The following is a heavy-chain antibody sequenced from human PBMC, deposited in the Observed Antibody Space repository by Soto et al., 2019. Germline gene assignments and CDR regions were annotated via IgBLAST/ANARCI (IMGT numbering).Heavy chain of an antibody. CDR3: ARGIVVVPAARMAWRHYYYGMDV. J-gene: IGHJ6*04. Sequence: QVQLVQSGAEVKKPGASVKVSCKASGYTFTSYGISWVRQAPGQGLEWMGWISAYNGNTNYAQKLQGRVTMTTDTCTSTASMELGSLRSDDTAVYYCARGIVVVPAARMAWRHYYYGMDVWGKGTTVTVSS. CDR2: ISAYNGNT. D-gene: IGHD2-2*01. CDR1: GYTFTSYG. V-gene: IGHV1-18*01.